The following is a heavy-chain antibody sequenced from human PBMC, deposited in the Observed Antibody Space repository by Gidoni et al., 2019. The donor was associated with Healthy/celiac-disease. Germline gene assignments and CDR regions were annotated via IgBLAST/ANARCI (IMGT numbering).Heavy chain of an antibody. J-gene: IGHJ6*02. D-gene: IGHD2-2*01. Sequence: SWIRQPPGKGLEWIGYIYYSGSTNYNPSLKSRVTISVDTSKNQFSLKLSSVTAADTAVYYCARGGAYCSSTSCYYYYGMDVWGQGTTVTVSS. V-gene: IGHV4-59*01. CDR2: IYYSGST. CDR3: ARGGAYCSSTSCYYYYGMDV.